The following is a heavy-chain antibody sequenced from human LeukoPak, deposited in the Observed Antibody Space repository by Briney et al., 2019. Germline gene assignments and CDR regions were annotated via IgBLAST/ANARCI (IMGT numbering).Heavy chain of an antibody. D-gene: IGHD3-9*01. CDR3: TREGSAYYDILTGYYRSGYYFEY. Sequence: GGSLRLSCEASGFNVSSNYMTWVRQAPGKGLEWVSLIYGDGTTDYADSVKGRFHISRHNSKNTLYLQMNSLKTEDTAVYYCTREGSAYYDILTGYYRSGYYFEYWGQGTLVTGSS. V-gene: IGHV3-53*01. CDR1: GFNVSSNY. CDR2: IYGDGTT. J-gene: IGHJ4*02.